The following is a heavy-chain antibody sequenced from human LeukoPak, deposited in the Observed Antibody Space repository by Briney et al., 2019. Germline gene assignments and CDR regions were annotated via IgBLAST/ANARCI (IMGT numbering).Heavy chain of an antibody. J-gene: IGHJ4*02. V-gene: IGHV4-30-2*01. CDR2: IYHSGST. Sequence: SETLSLTCTVSGGSISSGGYYWSWIRQPPGKGLEWIGYIYHSGSTYYNPSLKSRVTISVDRSKNQFSLKLSSVTAADTAVYYCARESSGWYRGGFDYWGQGTLVTVSS. CDR3: ARESSGWYRGGFDY. CDR1: GGSISSGGYY. D-gene: IGHD6-19*01.